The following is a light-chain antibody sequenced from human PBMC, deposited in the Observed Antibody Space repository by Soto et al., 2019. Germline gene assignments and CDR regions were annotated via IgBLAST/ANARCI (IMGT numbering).Light chain of an antibody. J-gene: IGKJ5*01. CDR2: DAS. Sequence: DIQMTQSPSSLSASVGDRVTITCRASQDISNYLNWYQQRPVKAHKLLIYDASNLERGVPSRFSGTRSGTHFTFAITSLQPEDVATYYCQQSDSLPITFGQGTRLEI. CDR3: QQSDSLPIT. V-gene: IGKV1-33*01. CDR1: QDISNY.